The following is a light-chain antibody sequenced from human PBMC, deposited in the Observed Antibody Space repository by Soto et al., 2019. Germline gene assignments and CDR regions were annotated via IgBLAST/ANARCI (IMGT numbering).Light chain of an antibody. Sequence: QSVLTQPASVSGSPGQSITISCTGTSSDVGGYNYVSWYQQHPGKAPKLMIYEVSNRPSGVSNRFSGSKSGNTASLTISGLQAGDAADYYCSSYTRSNTRVFGGGTKLTVL. CDR3: SSYTRSNTRV. CDR2: EVS. V-gene: IGLV2-14*01. CDR1: SSDVGGYNY. J-gene: IGLJ3*02.